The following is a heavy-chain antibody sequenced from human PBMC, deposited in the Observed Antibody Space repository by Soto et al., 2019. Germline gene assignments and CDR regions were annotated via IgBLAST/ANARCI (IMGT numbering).Heavy chain of an antibody. J-gene: IGHJ5*02. V-gene: IGHV1-18*01. CDR1: GYTFFTYD. CDR2: ISTYGGDT. D-gene: IGHD5-12*01. Sequence: QVHLVQSGVEVKTPGASVKVSCQASGYTFFTYDISWVRQAPRQGPEWMGWISTYGGDTKYAQKFQGRVTMTTDTSTTTAYLELRSLRSDDTAVYYCARHHGPTTSENWFDPWGQGTLVTVSS. CDR3: ARHHGPTTSENWFDP.